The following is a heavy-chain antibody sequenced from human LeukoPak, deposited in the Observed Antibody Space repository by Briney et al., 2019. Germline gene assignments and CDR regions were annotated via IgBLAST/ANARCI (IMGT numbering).Heavy chain of an antibody. CDR1: VGSSSSSSSIC. CDR3: ARNGGNSDYDY. J-gene: IGHJ4*02. D-gene: IGHD4-23*01. CDR2: IYHSGAT. V-gene: IGHV4-4*02. Sequence: SETLSLTCAVSVGSSSSSSSICWTWVRQPPGKGLEWIGEIYHSGATNYNPSLKSRVTMLLDESKNQFSLKLNSVTAADTAVYYCARNGGNSDYDYWGQESLVTVSA.